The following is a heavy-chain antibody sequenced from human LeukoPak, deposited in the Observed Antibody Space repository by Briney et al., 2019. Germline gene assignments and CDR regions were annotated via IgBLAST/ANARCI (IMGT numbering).Heavy chain of an antibody. Sequence: GGSLRLSCAASGFTFSSYEMNWVRQAPGKGLEWVSYISSSDSTIYYADSVKGRFTISRDNANNLLFLQMNNLRAEDTAVYYCAGGGGYLIDYWGQGTLVTVSS. D-gene: IGHD3-22*01. CDR1: GFTFSSYE. V-gene: IGHV3-48*03. CDR3: AGGGGYLIDY. J-gene: IGHJ4*02. CDR2: ISSSDSTI.